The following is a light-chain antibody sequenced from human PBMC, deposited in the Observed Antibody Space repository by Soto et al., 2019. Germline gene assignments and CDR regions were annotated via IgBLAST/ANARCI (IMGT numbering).Light chain of an antibody. CDR3: QAWDSSL. J-gene: IGLJ2*01. Sequence: SYELTQPPSVSVSPGQTASITRSGDKLGDKYACWYQQKPGQSPVLVIYQDSKRPSGIPERFSGSNSGNTATLTISGTQAMDEADYYCQAWDSSLFGGGTKVTVL. CDR2: QDS. V-gene: IGLV3-1*01. CDR1: KLGDKY.